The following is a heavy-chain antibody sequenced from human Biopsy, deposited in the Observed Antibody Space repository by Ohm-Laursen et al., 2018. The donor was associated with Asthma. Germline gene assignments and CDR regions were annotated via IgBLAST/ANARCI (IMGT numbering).Heavy chain of an antibody. CDR2: IYHSGPT. CDR1: GGSIISSSW. Sequence: PSETLSLTCTVSGGSIISSSWWSWVRQTPGKGLEWIGEIYHSGPTNYNPSLKSRVTISVDKSKNQLSLKLTSVTAADTAVYYCAKIYDRLVLYGMDVWGQGTTVTVSS. CDR3: AKIYDRLVLYGMDV. J-gene: IGHJ6*02. V-gene: IGHV4-4*02. D-gene: IGHD6-19*01.